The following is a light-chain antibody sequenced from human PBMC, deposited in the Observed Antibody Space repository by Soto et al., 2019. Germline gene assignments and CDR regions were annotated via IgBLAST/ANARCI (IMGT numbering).Light chain of an antibody. CDR1: QSVNSN. Sequence: EIVMTQSPATLSVSPGERATLSCRASQSVNSNLAWYQQKFGQAPRLLISGASTRATGIPARFSGSGSGTDFTLTISRLEPEDFAVYYCQQYGSSPWTFGQGTKVDNK. J-gene: IGKJ1*01. CDR2: GAS. CDR3: QQYGSSPWT. V-gene: IGKV3-15*01.